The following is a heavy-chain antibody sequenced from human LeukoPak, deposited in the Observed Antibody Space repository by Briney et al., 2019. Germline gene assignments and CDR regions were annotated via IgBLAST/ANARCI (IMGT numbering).Heavy chain of an antibody. V-gene: IGHV1-69*04. CDR2: IIPILGIA. Sequence: SVKVSCKASGGTFSSYAISWVRQAPGQGLEWMGRIIPILGIANYAQKFQGRVTITADKSTSTAYMELSSLRSEDTAVYYCARGASYFDWFDPWGQGTLVTVSS. CDR1: GGTFSSYA. J-gene: IGHJ5*02. CDR3: ARGASYFDWFDP. D-gene: IGHD3-9*01.